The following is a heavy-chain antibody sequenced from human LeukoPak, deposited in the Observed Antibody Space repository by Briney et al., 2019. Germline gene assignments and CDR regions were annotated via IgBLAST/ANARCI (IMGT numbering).Heavy chain of an antibody. D-gene: IGHD3-22*01. CDR3: VKDEGDRYYYDSGHLPDY. CDR2: ISWNGGDI. V-gene: IGHV3-9*01. CDR1: GFTFDDYA. J-gene: IGHJ4*02. Sequence: GRSLRLSCAASGFTFDDYAMHWVRQAPGKGLEWVSGISWNGGDIGYADSVKGRFTISRDSAKNSLYLQMNSLRTEDTALYYCVKDEGDRYYYDSGHLPDYWGQGTLVTVSS.